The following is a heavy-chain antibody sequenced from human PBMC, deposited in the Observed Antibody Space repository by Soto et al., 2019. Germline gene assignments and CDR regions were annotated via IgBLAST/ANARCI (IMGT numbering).Heavy chain of an antibody. Sequence: EVQLLESGGGLVQPGGSLRLSCAASGFMFSSYDMSWVRQAPGKGLEWVSAISGSGGSTNYADSVMGRFTISRDNSKNTLYLQMNSLRAEETGVYYCANRDTSMINRYYYGMDVWGQGTTVTVSS. CDR2: ISGSGGST. V-gene: IGHV3-23*01. J-gene: IGHJ6*02. CDR3: ANRDTSMINRYYYGMDV. D-gene: IGHD5-18*01. CDR1: GFMFSSYD.